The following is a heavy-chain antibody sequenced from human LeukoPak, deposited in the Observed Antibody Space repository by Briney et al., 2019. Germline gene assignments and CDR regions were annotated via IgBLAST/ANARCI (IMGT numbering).Heavy chain of an antibody. CDR1: GFNFRSYG. J-gene: IGHJ4*02. D-gene: IGHD3-9*01. CDR3: ARAGDILTGYSTPDY. CDR2: ISYDGSNK. Sequence: GGSLRLSCAASGFNFRSYGMHWVRQAPGKGLEWVAVISYDGSNKYYADSVKGRFTISRDNSKNTLYLQMNSLRAEDTAVYYCARAGDILTGYSTPDYWGQGTLVTVSS. V-gene: IGHV3-30*03.